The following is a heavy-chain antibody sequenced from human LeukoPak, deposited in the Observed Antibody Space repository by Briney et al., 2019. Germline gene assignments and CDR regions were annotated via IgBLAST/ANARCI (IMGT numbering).Heavy chain of an antibody. CDR1: GFTFSSYA. J-gene: IGHJ6*04. CDR3: AKDYYGSGNLPADV. V-gene: IGHV3-23*01. D-gene: IGHD3-10*01. CDR2: INGSGGST. Sequence: PGGSLRLSCAASGFTFSSYAMSWVRQAPGKGLEWVSAINGSGGSTYYADSVKGRFTISRDNSKNTLYLQMNSLRAEDTAVYYCAKDYYGSGNLPADVWGKGTTVTVSS.